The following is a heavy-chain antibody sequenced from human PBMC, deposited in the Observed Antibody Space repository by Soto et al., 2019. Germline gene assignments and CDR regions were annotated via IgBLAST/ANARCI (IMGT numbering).Heavy chain of an antibody. V-gene: IGHV6-1*01. CDR1: GDSVSSNGAC. CDR3: ERVPCRHGNCLDGMDF. D-gene: IGHD2-15*01. Sequence: SQTLSLTCVISGDSVSSNGACWNWIRQSPSRGLQWLGRIYYRSKWFHDYAASVESRMAINPDTSRNQFSLQLNYVTPEDTAVYYCERVPCRHGNCLDGMDFWGQGTTVTVSS. CDR2: IYYRSKWFH. J-gene: IGHJ6*02.